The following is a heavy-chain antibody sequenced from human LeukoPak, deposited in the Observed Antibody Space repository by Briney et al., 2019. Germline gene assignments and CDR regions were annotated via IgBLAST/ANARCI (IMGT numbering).Heavy chain of an antibody. V-gene: IGHV4-31*03. Sequence: SQTLSLTCTVSGGSISSGGYYWSWIRQHPGKGLEWIGYIYYSGSTYYNPSLKSRVTISVDTSKNQFSLKLSSVTAADTALYYCARGEAVYSYGPLYYFDYWGQGTLVAVSS. D-gene: IGHD5-18*01. CDR3: ARGEAVYSYGPLYYFDY. CDR2: IYYSGST. J-gene: IGHJ4*02. CDR1: GGSISSGGYY.